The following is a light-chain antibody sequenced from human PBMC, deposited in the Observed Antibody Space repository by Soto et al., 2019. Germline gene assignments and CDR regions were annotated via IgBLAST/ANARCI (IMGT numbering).Light chain of an antibody. CDR1: TNDVGGYDY. CDR2: DVR. V-gene: IGLV2-14*03. Sequence: QSALSQPASVSGSPGQAITISCTGSTNDVGGYDYVSWYQQHPGRAPKLMIFDVRSRPSGVSNRFSGSKSSNTASLTISGLQTEDEADYYCSSFTSRNVVIFGGGTKLTVL. J-gene: IGLJ2*01. CDR3: SSFTSRNVVI.